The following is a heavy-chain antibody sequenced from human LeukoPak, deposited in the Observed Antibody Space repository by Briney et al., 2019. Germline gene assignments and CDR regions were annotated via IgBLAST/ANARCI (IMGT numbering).Heavy chain of an antibody. J-gene: IGHJ4*02. CDR3: ARDSAHFDF. Sequence: PGGSLRLSCAASGFTFSNAWMSWVRQAPGKGLEWVSYISSDSSAIYYADSVKGRFTISRDNAKNSLSLQMNSLRAEDTAVYYCARDSAHFDFWGQGSLVTVSS. CDR2: ISSDSSAI. V-gene: IGHV3-48*04. CDR1: GFTFSNAW. D-gene: IGHD1-26*01.